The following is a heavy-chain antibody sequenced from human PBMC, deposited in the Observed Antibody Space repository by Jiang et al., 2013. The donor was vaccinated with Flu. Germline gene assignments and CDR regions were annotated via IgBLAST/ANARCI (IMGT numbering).Heavy chain of an antibody. V-gene: IGHV6-1*01. Sequence: SQTLSLTCAISGDSVSSNSAAWNWIRQSPSRGLEWLGRTYYRSKWYNDYAVSVKSRITINPDTSKNQFSLQLNSVTPEDTAVYYCARGGSGYCRGSSTCYFDYWGQGALVTVSS. CDR1: GDSVSSNSAA. CDR2: TYYRSKWYN. CDR3: ARGGSGYCRGSSTCYFDY. D-gene: IGHD2-15*01. J-gene: IGHJ4*02.